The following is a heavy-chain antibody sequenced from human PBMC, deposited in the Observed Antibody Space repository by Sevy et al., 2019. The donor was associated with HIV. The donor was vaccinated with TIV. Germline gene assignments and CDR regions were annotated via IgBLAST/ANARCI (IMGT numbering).Heavy chain of an antibody. J-gene: IGHJ4*02. D-gene: IGHD3-3*01. CDR2: INPNSGVT. CDR1: GYTFAGYY. V-gene: IGHV1-2*02. Sequence: ASVKVSCKASGYTFAGYYIHWVRQAPGQGLEWMGRINPNSGVTDYAQKFQGRGTMTTDTSTKTGYMDLSSLRSDDTAMYYCARGKNVLRPLEWLSDFDYWGQGSLVTVSS. CDR3: ARGKNVLRPLEWLSDFDY.